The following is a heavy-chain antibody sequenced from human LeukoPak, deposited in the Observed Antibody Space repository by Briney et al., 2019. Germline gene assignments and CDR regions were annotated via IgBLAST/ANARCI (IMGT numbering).Heavy chain of an antibody. CDR3: VRDSRYCPDV. CDR1: GFTFSSYW. D-gene: IGHD2-8*02. J-gene: IGHJ6*02. CDR2: LISDGSSA. Sequence: PGGSLRLSCAASGFTFSSYWMHWVRQAPGKGLAWVSRLISDGSSASYADSVKGRFTISRDNTKNILYLLMNSLRAEDTAVYYCVRDSRYCPDVWGQGTTVTVSS. V-gene: IGHV3-74*01.